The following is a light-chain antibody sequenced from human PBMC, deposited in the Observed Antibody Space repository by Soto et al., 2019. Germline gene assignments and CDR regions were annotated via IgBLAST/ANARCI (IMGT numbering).Light chain of an antibody. Sequence: EIVMTQSPATLSVSPGERATLSCRASQSVSSNIAWYQQKPGQAPRLLIYGASTRATGIPARFSGSGSGTEFTLTMSSLQSEDFAVYYCQQYNNWPSRPFGQGTKVVIK. V-gene: IGKV3-15*01. CDR3: QQYNNWPSRP. CDR1: QSVSSN. J-gene: IGKJ1*01. CDR2: GAS.